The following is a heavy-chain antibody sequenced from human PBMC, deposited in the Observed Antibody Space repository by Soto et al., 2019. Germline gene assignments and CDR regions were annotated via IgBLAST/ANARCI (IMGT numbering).Heavy chain of an antibody. D-gene: IGHD3-3*01. V-gene: IGHV2-5*02. CDR1: GFSLTTSGVG. CDR2: ICWDDDK. Sequence: QITLKESGPTVVKPTETLTLTCTFSGFSLTTSGVGVGWVRQSPGKAPEWLALICWDDDKRYSTALKSRLTITKDTSKIQVVLTMANVDPADTATYYCAHRVLRTVFGLVTTTAIYFDFWGQGTPVVVSS. J-gene: IGHJ4*02. CDR3: AHRVLRTVFGLVTTTAIYFDF.